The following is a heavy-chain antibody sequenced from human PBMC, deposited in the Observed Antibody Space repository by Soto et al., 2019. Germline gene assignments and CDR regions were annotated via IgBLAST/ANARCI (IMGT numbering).Heavy chain of an antibody. CDR2: ITAYNVNT. CDR1: GSTFTGYG. J-gene: IGHJ6*03. CDR3: ARLEVVPAAPEQYYHMDV. D-gene: IGHD2-2*01. V-gene: IGHV1-18*01. Sequence: QVQLVQSGAEVKKPGASVKVSCKASGSTFTGYGVSWVRQAPGQGLEWMGWITAYNVNTNYAQKLQGRGTISTDTATSTAYMELRCLTSDDTAVYCWARLEVVPAAPEQYYHMDVWGTGTTVTVSS.